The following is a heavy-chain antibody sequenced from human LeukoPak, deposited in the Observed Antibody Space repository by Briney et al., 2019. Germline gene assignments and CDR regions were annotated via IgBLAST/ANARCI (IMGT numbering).Heavy chain of an antibody. CDR1: IYSFTSYY. J-gene: IGHJ4*02. CDR2: INPSGGST. V-gene: IGHV1-46*01. Sequence: ASVKVSCKASIYSFTSYYMHWVRQAPGQGLEWMGIINPSGGSTSYAQKFQGRVTMTRDTSTSTVYMELSSLRSEDTAVYYCARDRDSSGWYVLDDYWGQGTLVTVSS. CDR3: ARDRDSSGWYVLDDY. D-gene: IGHD6-19*01.